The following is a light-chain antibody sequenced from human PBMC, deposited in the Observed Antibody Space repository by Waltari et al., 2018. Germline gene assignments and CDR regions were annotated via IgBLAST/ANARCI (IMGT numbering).Light chain of an antibody. CDR1: SSNIGSNT. CDR2: SNN. J-gene: IGLJ3*02. CDR3: AAWDDSLNAWL. Sequence: QSVLTQPPSASGTPGQRVTISCSGSSSNIGSNTVHWYQHLPGTAPNLLLYSNNQRPSGVPDRFSGSKSCTSASLAISGLQSEDAADYYCAAWDDSLNAWLFGGGTKLTVL. V-gene: IGLV1-44*01.